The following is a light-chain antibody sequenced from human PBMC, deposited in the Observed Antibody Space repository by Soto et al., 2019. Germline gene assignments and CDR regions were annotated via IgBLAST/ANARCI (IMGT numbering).Light chain of an antibody. CDR3: QVWDSSSDHVV. CDR2: YDS. J-gene: IGLJ2*01. CDR1: NIGSKS. V-gene: IGLV3-21*04. Sequence: SYELTQPPSVSEAPGKTARITCGGNNIGSKSVHWYQQKPGQAPVLVIYYDSDRPSGIPERFSGSNSGNTATLTISRVEAGDEADYYCQVWDSSSDHVVFGGGTKLTFL.